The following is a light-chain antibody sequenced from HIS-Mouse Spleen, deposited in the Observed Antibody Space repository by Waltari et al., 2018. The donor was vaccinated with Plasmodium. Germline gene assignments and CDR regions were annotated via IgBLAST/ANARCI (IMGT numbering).Light chain of an antibody. Sequence: SSELTPPPSVSVSPGQTASITCSGDNLGDKYACWYQPKPGQAPVLVIYQDSKRPSGIPERFSGSNSGNTATLTISGTQAMDEADYYCQAWDSSTVVFGGGTKLTVL. CDR3: QAWDSSTVV. CDR1: NLGDKY. V-gene: IGLV3-1*01. CDR2: QDS. J-gene: IGLJ2*01.